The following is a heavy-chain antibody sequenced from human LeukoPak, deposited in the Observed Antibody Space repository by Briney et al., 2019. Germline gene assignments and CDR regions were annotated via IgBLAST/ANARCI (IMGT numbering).Heavy chain of an antibody. CDR1: GGSISSYY. J-gene: IGHJ4*02. CDR3: ARVNKVGATQSRPY. D-gene: IGHD1-26*01. CDR2: IYYSGST. Sequence: SETLSLTCTVSGGSISSYYWSWIRQPPGKGLEWIGYIYYSGSTNYNPSLKSRVTISVDTSKNQFSLKLSSVTAADTAVYYCARVNKVGATQSRPYWGQGTLVTVSS. V-gene: IGHV4-59*01.